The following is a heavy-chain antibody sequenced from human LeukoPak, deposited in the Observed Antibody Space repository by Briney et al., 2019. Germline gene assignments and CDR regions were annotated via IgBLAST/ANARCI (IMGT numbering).Heavy chain of an antibody. D-gene: IGHD6-19*01. CDR2: IYYSGST. V-gene: IGHV4-59*01. CDR3: AREVAGTYFDY. Sequence: GSLRLSCAASGFTFSSYAMSWIRQPPGKGLEWIGYIYYSGSTNYNPSLKSRVTISVDTSKNQFSLKLSSVTAADTAVYYCAREVAGTYFDYWGQGTLVTVSS. J-gene: IGHJ4*02. CDR1: GFTFSSYA.